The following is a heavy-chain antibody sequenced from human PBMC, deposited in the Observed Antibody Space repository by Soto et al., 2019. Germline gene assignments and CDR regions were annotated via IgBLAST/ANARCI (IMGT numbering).Heavy chain of an antibody. CDR1: GCIFNTYV. V-gene: IGHV3-33*01. Sequence: GGSLRLSCAASGCIFNTYVMHWVRQAPGKGLEWVAVIWYDGSSKYYADSVKGRFTISRDNSKNTLYLQMNSLRAEDTAVYYCARVTTGPLFYYGMDVWGQGTTVTVSS. D-gene: IGHD4-17*01. CDR3: ARVTTGPLFYYGMDV. CDR2: IWYDGSSK. J-gene: IGHJ6*02.